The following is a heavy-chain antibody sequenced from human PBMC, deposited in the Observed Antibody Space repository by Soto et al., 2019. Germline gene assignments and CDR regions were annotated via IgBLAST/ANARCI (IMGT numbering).Heavy chain of an antibody. J-gene: IGHJ6*02. Sequence: GESLKISCKGSGYSFTSYWISWVRQMPGKGLEWMGRIDPSDSYTNYSPSFQGHVTISADKSISTAYLQWSSLKASDTAMYYCASRAGIAAAGYDYYYYGMDVWGQGPTVTVSS. CDR2: IDPSDSYT. CDR1: GYSFTSYW. D-gene: IGHD6-13*01. V-gene: IGHV5-10-1*01. CDR3: ASRAGIAAAGYDYYYYGMDV.